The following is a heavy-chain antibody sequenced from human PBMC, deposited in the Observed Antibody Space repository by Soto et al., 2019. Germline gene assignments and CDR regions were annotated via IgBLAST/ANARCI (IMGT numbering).Heavy chain of an antibody. D-gene: IGHD3-16*01. J-gene: IGHJ4*02. Sequence: QVQLVQSGAEVKKPGSSVKVSCKASGGTFSSYTIDCVRQAPGQGLEWMGGSIPIFCPADYAQKFQGRVTLTEDTYTSTAYMELRSMRSEDKAVYYCARVPTGGGWGYYFDYWGQGTLVTVYS. CDR3: ARVPTGGGWGYYFDY. V-gene: IGHV1-69*14. CDR1: GGTFSSYT. CDR2: SIPIFCPA.